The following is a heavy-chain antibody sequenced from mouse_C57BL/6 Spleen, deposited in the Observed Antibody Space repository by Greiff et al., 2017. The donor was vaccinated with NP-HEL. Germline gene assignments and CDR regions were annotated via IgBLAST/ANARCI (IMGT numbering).Heavy chain of an antibody. D-gene: IGHD1-1*01. CDR1: GFSLSTSGMG. CDR3: ARREWGYYYGDYYAMDY. CDR2: IYWDDDK. J-gene: IGHJ4*01. Sequence: QVTLKECGPGILQSSQTLSLTCSFSGFSLSTSGMGVSWIRQPSGKGLEWLAHIYWDDDKRYNPSLKSRLTISKDTSRNQVFLKITSVDTADTATYYCARREWGYYYGDYYAMDYWGQGTSVTVSS. V-gene: IGHV8-12*01.